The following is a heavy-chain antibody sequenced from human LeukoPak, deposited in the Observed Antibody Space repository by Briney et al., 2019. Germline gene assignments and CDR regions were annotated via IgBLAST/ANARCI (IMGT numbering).Heavy chain of an antibody. CDR1: GGSINSGAYY. J-gene: IGHJ4*02. CDR3: AGALTTVDY. Sequence: ASETLSLTCTVSGGSINSGAYYRSWIRQHPGKGLEWIGYIYYSGTTYSNPSLKSRLTISVDTSKNQFSLNLTSVTAADTAVYYCAGALTTVDYWGQGILVTVSS. V-gene: IGHV4-31*03. CDR2: IYYSGTT. D-gene: IGHD4-17*01.